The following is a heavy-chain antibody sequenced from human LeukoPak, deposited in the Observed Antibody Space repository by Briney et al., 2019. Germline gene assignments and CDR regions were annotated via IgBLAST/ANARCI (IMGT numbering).Heavy chain of an antibody. CDR1: GGSVSSGSYY. CDR3: ARESGKYGIVSENDTFDY. D-gene: IGHD3-16*02. J-gene: IGHJ4*02. V-gene: IGHV4-61*01. CDR2: IYYSGST. Sequence: SGPGLVKPSETLSLTCTVSGGSVSSGSYYWSWIRQPPGKGLEWIGYIYYSGSTNYNPSLKSRVTISVDTSKNQFSLKLSSVTAADAAVYYCARESGKYGIVSENDTFDYWGQGTLVTVSS.